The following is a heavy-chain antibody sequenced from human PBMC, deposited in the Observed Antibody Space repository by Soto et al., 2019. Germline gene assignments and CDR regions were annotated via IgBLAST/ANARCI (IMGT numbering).Heavy chain of an antibody. CDR2: ISYDGSNK. D-gene: IGHD6-13*01. V-gene: IGHV3-30*18. Sequence: QVQLVESGGGVVQPGRSLRLSCAASGFTFSSYGMHWVRQAPGKGLEWVAVISYDGSNKYYADSVKGRFTISRDNSKNTLYLQMNSLRAEDTAVYYCAKDRLAHPGYSSSWYEGYFDYWGQGTLVTVSS. CDR3: AKDRLAHPGYSSSWYEGYFDY. J-gene: IGHJ4*02. CDR1: GFTFSSYG.